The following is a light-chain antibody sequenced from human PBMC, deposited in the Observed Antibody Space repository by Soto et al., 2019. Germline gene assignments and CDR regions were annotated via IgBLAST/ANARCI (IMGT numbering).Light chain of an antibody. CDR2: AAS. V-gene: IGKV1-6*01. J-gene: IGKJ1*01. Sequence: AIQMTQSPSSLSASVGDRVTITCRASQGIKTDLGWYQQKPGKAPKLLISAASNLQSGVPSRFNGSGSGSEFTLTISSLQPEDFATYYCLQDYNYPRTFGQGTKVEIK. CDR1: QGIKTD. CDR3: LQDYNYPRT.